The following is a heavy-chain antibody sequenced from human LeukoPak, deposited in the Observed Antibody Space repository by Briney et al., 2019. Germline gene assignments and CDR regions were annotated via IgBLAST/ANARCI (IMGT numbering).Heavy chain of an antibody. CDR3: ARGGYPLFDY. CDR1: GFTFSSYA. CDR2: ISYDGSNK. D-gene: IGHD5-12*01. J-gene: IGHJ4*02. V-gene: IGHV3-30-3*01. Sequence: GGSLRLSCAASGFTFSSYAMHWVRQAPGKGLEWVAVISYDGSNKYYADSVKGRFTISRDNSKNTLYLQMNSLRAEDTAVYYCARGGYPLFDYWGQGTLVTVSS.